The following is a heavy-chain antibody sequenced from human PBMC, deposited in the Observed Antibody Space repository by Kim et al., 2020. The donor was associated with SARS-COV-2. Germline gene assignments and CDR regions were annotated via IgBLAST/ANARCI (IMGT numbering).Heavy chain of an antibody. V-gene: IGHV7-4-1*02. Sequence: ASVKVSCKASGYTFTSYAMNWVRQAPGQGLEWMGWINTNTGNPTYAQGFTGRFVFSLDTSVSTAYLQISSLKAEDTAVYYCAKGLRVRGYYYVFDYWGQGTLVTVSS. CDR3: AKGLRVRGYYYVFDY. J-gene: IGHJ4*02. CDR1: GYTFTSYA. D-gene: IGHD3-22*01. CDR2: INTNTGNP.